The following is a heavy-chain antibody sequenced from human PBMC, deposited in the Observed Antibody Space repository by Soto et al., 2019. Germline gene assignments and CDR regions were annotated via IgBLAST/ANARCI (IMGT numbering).Heavy chain of an antibody. CDR2: ISYDGSNK. D-gene: IGHD1-20*01. Sequence: QVQLVESGGGVVQPGRSLRLSCAASGFTFSSYGMHWVRQAPGKGLEWVAVISYDGSNKYYADSVKGRFTISRDNSKNTLYLQMNSLRAEDTAVYYCAKDSGRSITGTRLDYWGQGTLVTVSS. CDR3: AKDSGRSITGTRLDY. V-gene: IGHV3-30*18. CDR1: GFTFSSYG. J-gene: IGHJ4*02.